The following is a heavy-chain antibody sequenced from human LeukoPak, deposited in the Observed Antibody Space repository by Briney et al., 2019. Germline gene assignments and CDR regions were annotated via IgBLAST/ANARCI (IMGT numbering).Heavy chain of an antibody. CDR1: GYTLTSYY. CDR2: INPNSGGT. V-gene: IGHV1-2*02. J-gene: IGHJ4*02. CDR3: ARVTEAHYFDY. D-gene: IGHD6-6*01. Sequence: ASVKASCKASGYTLTSYYMHWVRQAPGQGLEWMGWINPNSGGTNYAQKFQGRVTMTRDTFISTAYMELSRLRSDDTAVYYCARVTEAHYFDYWGQGTLVTVSS.